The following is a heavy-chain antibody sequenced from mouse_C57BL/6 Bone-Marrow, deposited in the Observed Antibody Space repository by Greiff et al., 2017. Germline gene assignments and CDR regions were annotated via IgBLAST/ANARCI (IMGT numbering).Heavy chain of an antibody. CDR3: SRGGTVVAPYWYFDG. Sequence: QVQLQQSGAELARPGASVKLSCKASGYTFTSYGISWVKQRTGQGLEWIGEIYPRSGNTYYNEKFKGKATLTADKSSSTAYMELRSLTSEYPAVYVWSRGGTVVAPYWYFDGWGTGTTVTVSS. D-gene: IGHD1-1*01. J-gene: IGHJ1*03. CDR1: GYTFTSYG. V-gene: IGHV1-81*01. CDR2: IYPRSGNT.